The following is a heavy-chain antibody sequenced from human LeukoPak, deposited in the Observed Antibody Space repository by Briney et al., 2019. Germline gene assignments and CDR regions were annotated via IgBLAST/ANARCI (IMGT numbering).Heavy chain of an antibody. V-gene: IGHV3-30*03. Sequence: PGGSLRLSCAASGFTFSTYDMHWVRQAPGKGLEWVAVISFDGSNKYYADSVKGRFAISRDNAKNTLYLQMNSLRAEDMAVYYCARDVYYGSGSYSNDAFDIWGQGTMVTVSS. D-gene: IGHD3-10*01. CDR2: ISFDGSNK. J-gene: IGHJ3*02. CDR1: GFTFSTYD. CDR3: ARDVYYGSGSYSNDAFDI.